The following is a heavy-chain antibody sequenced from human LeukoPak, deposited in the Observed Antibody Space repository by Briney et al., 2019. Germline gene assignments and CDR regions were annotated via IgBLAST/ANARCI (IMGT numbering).Heavy chain of an antibody. V-gene: IGHV4-59*01. Sequence: SETLSLTCPVSGDSISSYYWSWIRQPPGKGLEWIGNIYYSGSTNYNPSLKGRVTISVDASKNHFSLRLTSVTAADTAVYYCARLDQNWFDPWGQGTLVTVSS. CDR1: GDSISSYY. CDR2: IYYSGST. CDR3: ARLDQNWFDP. D-gene: IGHD2-2*03. J-gene: IGHJ5*02.